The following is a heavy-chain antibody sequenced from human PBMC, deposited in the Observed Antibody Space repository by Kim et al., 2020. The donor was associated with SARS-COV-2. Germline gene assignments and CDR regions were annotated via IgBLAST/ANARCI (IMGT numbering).Heavy chain of an antibody. D-gene: IGHD2-21*02. V-gene: IGHV3-23*01. Sequence: SSADSVKGRSTTAKDNSKNTLYRKMNSLRAEDTAVYYCANPRGGVTDFWGQGTLVTVSS. CDR3: ANPRGGVTDF. J-gene: IGHJ4*02.